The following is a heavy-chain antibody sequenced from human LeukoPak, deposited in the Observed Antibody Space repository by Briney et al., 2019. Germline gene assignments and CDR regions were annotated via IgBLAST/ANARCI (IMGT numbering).Heavy chain of an antibody. Sequence: SETPPLTCTVSGGSISNYHWSWIRQPAGKGLEWISQIHTSGSTNYNPPLKSRVSMSIDTPENQLSLTIRSVTAADTAVYYCARGDISSGWSFDHWGQGTLVTVSS. V-gene: IGHV4-4*07. CDR3: ARGDISSGWSFDH. CDR1: GGSISNYH. J-gene: IGHJ5*02. CDR2: IHTSGST. D-gene: IGHD6-19*01.